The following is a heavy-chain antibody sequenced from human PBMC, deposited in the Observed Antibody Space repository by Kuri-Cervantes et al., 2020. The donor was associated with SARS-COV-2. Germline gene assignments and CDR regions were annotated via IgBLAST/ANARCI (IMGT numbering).Heavy chain of an antibody. J-gene: IGHJ4*02. CDR1: GFTFSSYG. D-gene: IGHD3-10*01. V-gene: IGHV3-33*01. Sequence: GESLKISCAASGFTFSSYGMHWVRQAPGKGLERVAVIWYDGSNKYYADSVKGRFTISRDNSKNTLYLQMNSLRAEDTAVYYCAREGYYYGSGNDYWGQGTLVTVSS. CDR3: AREGYYYGSGNDY. CDR2: IWYDGSNK.